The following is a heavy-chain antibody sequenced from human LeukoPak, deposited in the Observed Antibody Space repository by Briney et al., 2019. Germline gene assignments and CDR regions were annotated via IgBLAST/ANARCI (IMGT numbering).Heavy chain of an antibody. Sequence: GGSLRLSCAASGFTFSSYGMHWVRQAPGKGLEWVAVISYDGSNKYYADSVKGRFTISRDNSKNTLYLQMNSLSAEDTAVYYCAKDLKGGGMDVWGQGTTVTVSS. V-gene: IGHV3-30*18. CDR3: AKDLKGGGMDV. CDR2: ISYDGSNK. J-gene: IGHJ6*02. CDR1: GFTFSSYG.